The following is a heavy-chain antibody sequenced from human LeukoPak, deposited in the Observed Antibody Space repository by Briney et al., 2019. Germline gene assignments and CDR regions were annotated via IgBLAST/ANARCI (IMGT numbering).Heavy chain of an antibody. Sequence: PSETLSLTCTVSGVSISSYYWSWLRQPPGKGLEWIGYIYYSGSTNYNPSLKSRVTISVDTSKDQFSLKLSSVTAADTAVYYCARGGIPIYWGQGTLVTVSS. CDR2: IYYSGST. V-gene: IGHV4-59*01. J-gene: IGHJ4*02. CDR3: ARGGIPIY. CDR1: GVSISSYY.